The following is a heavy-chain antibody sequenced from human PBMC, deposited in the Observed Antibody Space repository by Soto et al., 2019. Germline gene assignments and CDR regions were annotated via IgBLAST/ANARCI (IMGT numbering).Heavy chain of an antibody. J-gene: IGHJ4*02. CDR3: TTPVGSGYFPFDY. D-gene: IGHD3-22*01. V-gene: IGHV3-15*07. CDR2: IKSKTDGGTT. Sequence: GGSLRLSCAASGFTFSNAWMNWVRQAPGKGLEWVGRIKSKTDGGTTDYAAPVKGRFTISRDDSKNTLYLQMNSLKTEDTAVYYCTTPVGSGYFPFDYWGQGTLVTVSS. CDR1: GFTFSNAW.